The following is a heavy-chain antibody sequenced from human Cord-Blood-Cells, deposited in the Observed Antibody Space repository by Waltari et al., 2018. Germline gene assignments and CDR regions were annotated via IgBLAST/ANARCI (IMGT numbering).Heavy chain of an antibody. J-gene: IGHJ4*02. CDR1: GYSFTSYW. Sequence: EVQLVQSGAEVKKPGESLQISCKGSGYSFTSYWIGWVRQMPGKGLEWMGISYPGDSNTRYSPSFQGKVTIAADKSISTAYLQWSSLKASDTAMYYCARGNCSSTSCYSYFDYWGQGTLVTVSS. CDR3: ARGNCSSTSCYSYFDY. CDR2: SYPGDSNT. V-gene: IGHV5-51*01. D-gene: IGHD2-2*02.